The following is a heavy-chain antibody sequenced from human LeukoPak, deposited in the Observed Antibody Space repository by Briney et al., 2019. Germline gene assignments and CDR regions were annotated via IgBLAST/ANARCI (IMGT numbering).Heavy chain of an antibody. Sequence: ASVKVSCKASGYTFTSYDINWVRQATGQGLEWMGWMNPNSGNTGYAQKFQGRVTITRNTSISTAYMELSSLRSEDTAVYYCARARRSYCSSTSCPPNYYYYMDVWGKGTTVTVSS. CDR3: ARARRSYCSSTSCPPNYYYYMDV. CDR1: GYTFTSYD. V-gene: IGHV1-8*03. J-gene: IGHJ6*03. D-gene: IGHD2-2*01. CDR2: MNPNSGNT.